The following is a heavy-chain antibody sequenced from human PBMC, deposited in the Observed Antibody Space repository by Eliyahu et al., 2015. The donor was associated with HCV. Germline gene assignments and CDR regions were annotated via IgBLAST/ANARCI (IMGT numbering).Heavy chain of an antibody. V-gene: IGHV3-7*03. CDR3: ARIGYSSSSFDY. D-gene: IGHD6-6*01. J-gene: IGHJ4*02. Sequence: EVQLVESGGGLVQPGGSLRLSCAASGFTFSNYWMSWVRQAPGKGLEWGANIKEDGSTKYYMDSVKGRFTISRDNARNSVYLQVSSLRAEDTAVFYCARIGYSSSSFDYWGQGALVTVSS. CDR1: GFTFSNYW. CDR2: IKEDGSTK.